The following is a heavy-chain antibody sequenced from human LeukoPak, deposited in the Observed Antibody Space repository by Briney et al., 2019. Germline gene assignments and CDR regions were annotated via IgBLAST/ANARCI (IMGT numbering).Heavy chain of an antibody. V-gene: IGHV3-7*04. J-gene: IGHJ4*02. CDR3: ARGDAFSGDH. Sequence: GGSLRLSCAVSGFSFTNFWMSWVRQAPGRGLEWVANIHPEGNGKYHVESVKGRFTISRDNTKNLLFLQMNGLRVEDTAVYYCARGDAFSGDHWGQGTLVTVSS. CDR2: IHPEGNGK. CDR1: GFSFTNFW.